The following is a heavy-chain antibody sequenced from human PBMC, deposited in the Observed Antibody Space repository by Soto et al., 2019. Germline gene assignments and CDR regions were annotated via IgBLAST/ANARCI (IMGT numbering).Heavy chain of an antibody. CDR3: SRWGSAATEGFDY. J-gene: IGHJ4*02. V-gene: IGHV4-4*02. Sequence: SETLALTCADSGGSISSSNWWSWVRQPPGKGLEWIGEIYHSGSTNYNPSLKSRVTISVDKSKNQFSLKLSSVTAADTAVYYCSRWGSAATEGFDYWGQGTLVTVSS. CDR2: IYHSGST. D-gene: IGHD6-13*01. CDR1: GGSISSSNW.